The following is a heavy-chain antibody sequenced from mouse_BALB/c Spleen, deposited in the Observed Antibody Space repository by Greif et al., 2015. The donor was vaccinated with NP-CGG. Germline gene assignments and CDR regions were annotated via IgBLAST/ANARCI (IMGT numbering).Heavy chain of an antibody. Sequence: VQLQQSGAELVRPGALVKLSCKASGFNIKDYYMHWVKQRPEQGLEWIGWIDPENGNTIYDPKFQGKASITADTSSNTAYLQLSSLTSEDTAVYYCARDYYYGSSYDWYFDVWGAGTTVTVSS. CDR2: IDPENGNT. CDR3: ARDYYYGSSYDWYFDV. CDR1: GFNIKDYY. D-gene: IGHD1-1*01. J-gene: IGHJ1*01. V-gene: IGHV14-1*02.